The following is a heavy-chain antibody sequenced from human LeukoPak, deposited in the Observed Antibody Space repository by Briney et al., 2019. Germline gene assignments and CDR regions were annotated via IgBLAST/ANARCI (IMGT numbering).Heavy chain of an antibody. CDR1: EFPFSTYW. CDR2: LNQDGSEE. V-gene: IGHV3-7*01. J-gene: IGHJ4*02. CDR3: ARDGSAPGLYFDS. Sequence: PGGPLRLSCAASEFPFSTYWMNWLRQAPGKGLERVASLNQDGSEEKYVDSVNGRFTISRDNAKNSVSLQMNSLRVEDSAVYYCARDGSAPGLYFDSWGQGTLVTVSS. D-gene: IGHD1-1*01.